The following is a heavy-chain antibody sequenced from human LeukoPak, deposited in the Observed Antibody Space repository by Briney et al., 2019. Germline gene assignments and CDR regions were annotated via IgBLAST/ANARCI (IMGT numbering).Heavy chain of an antibody. CDR2: IIPIFGTA. J-gene: IGHJ6*04. CDR1: GGTFSSYA. Sequence: SVKVSCKASGGTFSSYAISWVRQAPGQGLEWMGGIIPIFGTANYAQKFQGRVTITADESTSTAYMELSSLRSEDTAVYYCARSHNLVATTESQESFYYYYGMDVWGKGTTVTVSS. D-gene: IGHD5-12*01. V-gene: IGHV1-69*01. CDR3: ARSHNLVATTESQESFYYYYGMDV.